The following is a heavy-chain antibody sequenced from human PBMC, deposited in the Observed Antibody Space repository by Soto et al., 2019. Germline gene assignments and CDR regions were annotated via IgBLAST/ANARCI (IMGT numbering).Heavy chain of an antibody. Sequence: SGPTLVNPTQTLTLTCTFSGFSLSTSGVGVGWVRQPPGEALEWLALVYWNDEQYYNPSLRNRLTITRDTSKNQVVLTMTNMDPVDTATYYCAPRIPGPSGYAVWGQGTRVTVSS. V-gene: IGHV2-5*01. CDR2: VYWNDEQ. CDR3: APRIPGPSGYAV. D-gene: IGHD2-8*01. CDR1: GFSLSTSGVG. J-gene: IGHJ6*02.